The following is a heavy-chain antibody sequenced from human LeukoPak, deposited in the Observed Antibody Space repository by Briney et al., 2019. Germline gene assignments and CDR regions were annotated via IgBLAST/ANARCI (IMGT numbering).Heavy chain of an antibody. Sequence: SETLSLTCTVSGGSISSYYWSWVRQPAGKGLEWIGRIYTSGSTNYNPSLKSRVTMSVDTSKNQFSLKLSSVTAADTAVYYCARDYYDSSGYQEPTDAFDIWGQGTMVTVSS. CDR2: IYTSGST. CDR1: GGSISSYY. CDR3: ARDYYDSSGYQEPTDAFDI. J-gene: IGHJ3*02. D-gene: IGHD3-22*01. V-gene: IGHV4-4*07.